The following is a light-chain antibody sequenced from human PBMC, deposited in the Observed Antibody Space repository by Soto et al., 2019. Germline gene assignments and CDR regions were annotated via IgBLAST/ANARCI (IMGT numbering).Light chain of an antibody. J-gene: IGKJ2*01. CDR2: GAS. CDR3: QQYGISPLMYT. Sequence: EIVLMQSPGTLSLSPGERATLSCRASQSVTNNYLAWYQQKPGQAPRLLIYGASSRATGVPDRFSGSGSGTDFTLTITMLEPEDFAVYYCQQYGISPLMYTFGQGTKLGVK. CDR1: QSVTNNY. V-gene: IGKV3-20*01.